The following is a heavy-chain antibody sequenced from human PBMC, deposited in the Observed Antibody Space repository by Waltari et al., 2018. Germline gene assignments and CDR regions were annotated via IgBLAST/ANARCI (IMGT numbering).Heavy chain of an antibody. CDR3: ARQLRFVDWIPRYFDS. D-gene: IGHD3-3*01. Sequence: QMELQESGPRLVKPSETPSLTCNVSGDSISGSRNYWAWLRQPPGKNLQWIGSIYYSGTTYYNPSLKGRFAISVDTSRNQFSLNVNSVTAADTGIYYCARQLRFVDWIPRYFDSWGRGTLATVSS. CDR1: GDSISGSRNY. CDR2: IYYSGTT. V-gene: IGHV4-39*05. J-gene: IGHJ4*02.